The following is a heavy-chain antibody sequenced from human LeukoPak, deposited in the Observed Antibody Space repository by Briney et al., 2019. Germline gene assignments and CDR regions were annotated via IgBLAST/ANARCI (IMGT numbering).Heavy chain of an antibody. J-gene: IGHJ6*03. Sequence: SETLSLTCAVYGGSFSSYYWSWIRQPPGKGLEWIGEINHSGSTNYNPSLKSRVTISVDTSKNQFSLKLSSVTAADTAVYYWARSGSSPPVHYYYMDVWGKGTTVTVSS. V-gene: IGHV4-34*01. D-gene: IGHD6-13*01. CDR2: INHSGST. CDR1: GGSFSSYY. CDR3: ARSGSSPPVHYYYMDV.